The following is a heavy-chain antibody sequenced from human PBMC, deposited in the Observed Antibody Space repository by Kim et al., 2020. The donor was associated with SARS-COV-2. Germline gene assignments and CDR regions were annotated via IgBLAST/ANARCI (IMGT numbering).Heavy chain of an antibody. D-gene: IGHD1-26*01. CDR1: GFTFRSYA. V-gene: IGHV3-48*02. CDR2: ISTTSSTT. J-gene: IGHJ4*02. Sequence: GGSLRLSCAASGFTFRSYAMNWVRQAPGKGLEWVSHISTTSSTTYYADSVKGRFTISRDNAKNSLFLQMNSLRDEDTAVYYCARGSGAPDYWGQGTLVTVSS. CDR3: ARGSGAPDY.